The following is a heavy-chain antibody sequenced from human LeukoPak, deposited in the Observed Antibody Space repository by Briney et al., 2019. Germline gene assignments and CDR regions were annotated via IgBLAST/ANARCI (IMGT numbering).Heavy chain of an antibody. D-gene: IGHD5-24*01. CDR3: ARGPNYPSPSPFDY. CDR2: VHNSGST. Sequence: SETLSLTCTVSGGSFSNYFRGWIRQPPGRGLEWIGYVHNSGSTTYNPSLKSRGTIVLDTSRNQFSLMLSSVTAADTAVYYCARGPNYPSPSPFDYWGQGTLVTVSS. V-gene: IGHV4-59*08. CDR1: GGSFSNYF. J-gene: IGHJ4*02.